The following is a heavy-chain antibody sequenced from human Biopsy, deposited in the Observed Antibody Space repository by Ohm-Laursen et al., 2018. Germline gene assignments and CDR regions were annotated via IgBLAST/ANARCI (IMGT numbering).Heavy chain of an antibody. CDR1: GFTFSSYG. CDR3: ATSTMVRSSGHASDI. V-gene: IGHV3-33*01. D-gene: IGHD3-10*01. J-gene: IGHJ3*02. CDR2: IWYDGFNR. Sequence: SLRLSCATSGFTFSSYGMHWVRQAPGKGLEWVAFIWYDGFNRYYADSVKGRFTISRDNSKNTLDLQMNSLRAEDTAVYYCATSTMVRSSGHASDIWGQGTVVTVS.